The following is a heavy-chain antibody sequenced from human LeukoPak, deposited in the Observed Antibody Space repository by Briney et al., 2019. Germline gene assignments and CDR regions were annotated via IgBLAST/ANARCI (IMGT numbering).Heavy chain of an antibody. V-gene: IGHV3-20*04. CDR3: ARDTRPFIAVAGNDAFDI. CDR1: GFTFSNYA. CDR2: INWNGGST. J-gene: IGHJ3*02. Sequence: GGSLRLSCAASGFTFSNYAMTWVRQAPGKGLEWVSGINWNGGSTGYADSVKGRFTISRDNAKNSLYLQMNSLRAEDTALYYCARDTRPFIAVAGNDAFDIWGQGTMVTVSS. D-gene: IGHD6-19*01.